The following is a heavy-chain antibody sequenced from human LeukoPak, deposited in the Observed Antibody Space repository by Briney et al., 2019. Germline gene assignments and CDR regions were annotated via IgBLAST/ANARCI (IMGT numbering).Heavy chain of an antibody. D-gene: IGHD6-19*01. CDR3: ARDLQQWLVRPAFDI. CDR2: IYHSGST. Sequence: SETLSLTCTVSGGSISSGGYYWGWIRQPPGKGLEWIGSIYHSGSTYYNPSLKSRVTISVDTSKNQFSLKLSSVTAADTAVYYCARDLQQWLVRPAFDIWGQGTMVTVSS. V-gene: IGHV4-39*07. CDR1: GGSISSGGYY. J-gene: IGHJ3*02.